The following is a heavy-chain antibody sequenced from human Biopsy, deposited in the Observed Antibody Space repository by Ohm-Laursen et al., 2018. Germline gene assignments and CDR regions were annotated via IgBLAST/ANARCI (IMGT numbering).Heavy chain of an antibody. Sequence: SETLSLTCAVYGGSFNGYFWSWIRQPPGKGPEWIGDITQSGSTNYSPSLKSRVTISVDTAKEQFSLSLRSVTAADTAVYYCARVPLPGIGAAYQGRFLYGMDVWGQGTTVSVSS. V-gene: IGHV4-34*01. CDR1: GGSFNGYF. D-gene: IGHD6-13*01. J-gene: IGHJ6*02. CDR3: ARVPLPGIGAAYQGRFLYGMDV. CDR2: ITQSGST.